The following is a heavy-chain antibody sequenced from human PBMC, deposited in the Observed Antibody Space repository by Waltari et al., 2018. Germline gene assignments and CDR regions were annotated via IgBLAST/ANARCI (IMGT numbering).Heavy chain of an antibody. Sequence: QVQLVESGGGVVQPGGSLRLSCAASGFTFSSYGMHWVRQAPGKGLEWVAFIRYDGSNKYYADSVKGRFTISRDNSKNTLYLQMNSLRAEDTAVYYCAKAFRVGYYFDYWGQGTLVTVSS. D-gene: IGHD3-16*01. V-gene: IGHV3-30*02. CDR3: AKAFRVGYYFDY. J-gene: IGHJ4*02. CDR1: GFTFSSYG. CDR2: IRYDGSNK.